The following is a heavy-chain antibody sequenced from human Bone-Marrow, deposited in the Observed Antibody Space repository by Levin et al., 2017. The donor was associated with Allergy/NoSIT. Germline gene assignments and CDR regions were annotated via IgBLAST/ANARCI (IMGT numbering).Heavy chain of an antibody. CDR2: INPNSGGA. J-gene: IGHJ2*01. Sequence: ASVKVSCKTSGYTFTDYYIQWVRQAPGQGLEWMGRINPNSGGASYTQKFQGRITMTRDTSISTAYMELNRLTSDDTAIYYCARDEAATRGYWYFDLWGRGTLVTVSS. CDR3: ARDEAATRGYWYFDL. D-gene: IGHD6-25*01. CDR1: GYTFTDYY. V-gene: IGHV1-2*06.